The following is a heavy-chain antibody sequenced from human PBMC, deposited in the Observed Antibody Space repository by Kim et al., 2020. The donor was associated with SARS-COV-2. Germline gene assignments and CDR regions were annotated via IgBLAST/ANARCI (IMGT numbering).Heavy chain of an antibody. V-gene: IGHV5-10-1*01. Sequence: YTNTSPTDQGNVTISADKSINTAYLQWSSLKASDTAMYYCARRIIGFDLWGRGTLVTVSS. D-gene: IGHD3-16*02. CDR2: YT. CDR3: ARRIIGFDL. J-gene: IGHJ2*01.